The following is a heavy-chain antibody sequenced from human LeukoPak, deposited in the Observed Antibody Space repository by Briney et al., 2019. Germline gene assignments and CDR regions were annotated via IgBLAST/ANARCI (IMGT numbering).Heavy chain of an antibody. Sequence: PSETLSLTCTVSGGSISSYYWSWIRQPPGKGLEWIGYIYYSGSTNYNPSLKSRVTISVDTSKNQFSLKLSSVTAADTAVYYCARMGYDTFYGMDVRGQGTTVTVSS. D-gene: IGHD3-22*01. J-gene: IGHJ6*02. CDR2: IYYSGST. CDR1: GGSISSYY. V-gene: IGHV4-59*01. CDR3: ARMGYDTFYGMDV.